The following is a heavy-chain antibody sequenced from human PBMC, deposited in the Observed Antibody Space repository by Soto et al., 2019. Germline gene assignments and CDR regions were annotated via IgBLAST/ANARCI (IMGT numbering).Heavy chain of an antibody. Sequence: PSETLSLTCTVSGGSISSGDYYWSWIRQPPGKGLEWIGYIYYSGSTYYNPSLKSRVTISVDRSKNQFSLKLSSVTAADTAVYYCARGMTTVTTIDYWGQGTLVTVSS. CDR3: ARGMTTVTTIDY. V-gene: IGHV4-30-4*01. D-gene: IGHD4-4*01. CDR2: IYYSGST. J-gene: IGHJ4*02. CDR1: GGSISSGDYY.